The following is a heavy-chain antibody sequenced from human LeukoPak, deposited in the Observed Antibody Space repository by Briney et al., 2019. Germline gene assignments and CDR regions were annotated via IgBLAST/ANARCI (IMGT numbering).Heavy chain of an antibody. CDR3: AKSPRYQLAFDI. D-gene: IGHD1-1*01. Sequence: GGSLRLSCAASGFTFSSYSMNWVRQAPGKGLEWVSSISSSSSYIYYADSVKGRFTISRDNAKNTLYLQMNSLRAEDTAVYYCAKSPRYQLAFDIWGQGTMVTVSS. CDR1: GFTFSSYS. J-gene: IGHJ3*02. V-gene: IGHV3-21*04. CDR2: ISSSSSYI.